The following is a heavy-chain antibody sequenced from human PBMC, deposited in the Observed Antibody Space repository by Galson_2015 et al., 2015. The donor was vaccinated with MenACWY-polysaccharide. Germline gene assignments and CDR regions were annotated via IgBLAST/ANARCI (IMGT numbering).Heavy chain of an antibody. CDR1: GFRLEDYA. CDR2: ISWKSITM. CDR3: VKGLSTIPGIAAGGFDA. D-gene: IGHD6-13*01. Sequence: SLRLSCAASGFRLEDYAMHWVRQAPGKGLEWVTGISWKSITMGQADAVKGRSTISRDNAKNSIYLQMNSLEPEDTAVYYCVKGLSTIPGIAAGGFDAWGPGTLVTVSS. J-gene: IGHJ4*02. V-gene: IGHV3-9*01.